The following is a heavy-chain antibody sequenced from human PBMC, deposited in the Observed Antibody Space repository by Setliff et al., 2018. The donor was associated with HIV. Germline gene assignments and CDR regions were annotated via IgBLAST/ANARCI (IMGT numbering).Heavy chain of an antibody. V-gene: IGHV1-2*02. CDR2: INPNSAGT. CDR1: GYTFSAYY. D-gene: IGHD2-2*03. J-gene: IGHJ4*02. Sequence: ASVKVSCKASGYTFSAYYMYWVRQAPGQGLEWMGWINPNSAGTNYAQKFQGRVTMTRDTSISTAYMELSGLRSDDTAVYYCAGSGYCNSASCHGARWQIDNWGQGTRVTVS. CDR3: AGSGYCNSASCHGARWQIDN.